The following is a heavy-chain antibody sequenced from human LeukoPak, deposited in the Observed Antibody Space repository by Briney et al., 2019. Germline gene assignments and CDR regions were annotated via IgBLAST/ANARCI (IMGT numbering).Heavy chain of an antibody. CDR3: ARDLAVAGTRTFDY. D-gene: IGHD6-19*01. Sequence: GGSLRLSCAASGFTFSSYVMSWVRQAPGKGLEWVSVIYSGGSTYYADSVKGRFTISRDNSKNTLHLQMNSLRPEDTAVYYCARDLAVAGTRTFDYWGQGTLVTVSS. CDR2: IYSGGST. J-gene: IGHJ4*02. CDR1: GFTFSSYV. V-gene: IGHV3-66*01.